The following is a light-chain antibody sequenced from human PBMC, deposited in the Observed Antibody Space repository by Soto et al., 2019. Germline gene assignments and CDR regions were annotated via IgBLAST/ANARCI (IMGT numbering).Light chain of an antibody. CDR2: AAS. CDR1: QGIRTE. CDR3: LQDYDYPRT. V-gene: IGKV1-6*01. Sequence: ATQMTQSPSYLSASVGDRVTIACRASQGIRTELGWYQQKAGEAPKLLIYAASTLQSGVPPRFSGSGSGTDFTLTISSLQPEDFATYYCLQDYDYPRTFGQGTKVEMK. J-gene: IGKJ1*01.